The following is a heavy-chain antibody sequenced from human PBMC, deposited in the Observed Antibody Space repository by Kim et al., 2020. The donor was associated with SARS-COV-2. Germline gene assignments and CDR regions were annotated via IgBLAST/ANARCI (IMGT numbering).Heavy chain of an antibody. D-gene: IGHD3-22*01. CDR2: ISYDGSNK. V-gene: IGHV3-30*04. CDR3: ARDVNLYDSSGYKGDKGLFDY. Sequence: GGSLRLSCAASGFTFSSYAMHWVRQAPGKGLEWVAVISYDGSNKYYADSVKGRFTISRDNSKNTLYLQMNSLRAEDTAVYYCARDVNLYDSSGYKGDKGLFDYWGQGTLVTVSS. J-gene: IGHJ4*02. CDR1: GFTFSSYA.